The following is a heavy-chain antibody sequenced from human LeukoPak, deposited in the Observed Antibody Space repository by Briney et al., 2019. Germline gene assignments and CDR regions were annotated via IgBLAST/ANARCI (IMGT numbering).Heavy chain of an antibody. D-gene: IGHD2/OR15-2a*01. CDR3: ARHDPVGHFLRGMDV. Sequence: SETLSLTCAVSGGSISGFFWSWSRQPPGKGLEWIGYIYYTGPTIYNPSLRSRVTMPVDVSKSQFSLDLTSVTAADTAVYYCARHDPVGHFLRGMDVWGQGTTVTVSS. CDR1: GGSISGFF. V-gene: IGHV4-59*08. J-gene: IGHJ6*02. CDR2: IYYTGPT.